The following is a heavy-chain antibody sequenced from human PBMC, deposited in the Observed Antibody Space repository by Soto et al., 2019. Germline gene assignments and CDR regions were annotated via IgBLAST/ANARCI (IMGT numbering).Heavy chain of an antibody. CDR2: IYDSESS. J-gene: IGHJ4*02. V-gene: IGHV4-30-4*01. CDR3: ARVMVYAKSAYYFDY. Sequence: SETLSLTCTVSGDSISSGDYFWSWIRQPPGKGLEWIGHIYDSESSYYKPSLKSRVTISVDTSKNQFSLKLSSVTAADTAVYYCARVMVYAKSAYYFDYWGQGTLVTV. D-gene: IGHD2-8*01. CDR1: GDSISSGDYF.